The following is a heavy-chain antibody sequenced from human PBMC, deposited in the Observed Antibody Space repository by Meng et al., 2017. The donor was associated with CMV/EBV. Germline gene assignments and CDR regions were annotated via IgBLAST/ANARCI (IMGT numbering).Heavy chain of an antibody. D-gene: IGHD2-2*01. CDR2: INSDGSST. CDR3: ARRRSSTSSGCLDY. CDR1: GFTFSSYW. V-gene: IGHV3-74*01. J-gene: IGHJ4*02. Sequence: GGSLRLSCAASGFTFSSYWMHWVRQAPGKGLVWVSRINSDGSSTSYADSVKGRFTISRDNAKNSLYLQMNSLRAEDTAVYYCARRRSSTSSGCLDYWGQGTLVTVSS.